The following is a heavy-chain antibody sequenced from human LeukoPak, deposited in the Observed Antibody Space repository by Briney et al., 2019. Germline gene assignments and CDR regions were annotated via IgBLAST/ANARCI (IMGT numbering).Heavy chain of an antibody. CDR2: IRYDGSNK. D-gene: IGHD3-3*01. CDR1: GFSLSSHD. J-gene: IGHJ4*02. V-gene: IGHV3-30*02. CDR3: AKDQAGDYNFWSGFDY. Sequence: PGGSLRLSCAASGFSLSSHDMHWVRQAPGKGLEWVTFIRYDGSNKDYADSVKGRFTISRDNSKNTLYLQMSSLRAEDTAVYYCAKDQAGDYNFWSGFDYWGQGTLVTVSS.